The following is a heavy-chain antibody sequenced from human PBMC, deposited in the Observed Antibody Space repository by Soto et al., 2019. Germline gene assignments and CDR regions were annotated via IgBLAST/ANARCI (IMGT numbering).Heavy chain of an antibody. CDR3: AREADILNWFDP. D-gene: IGHD3-9*01. Sequence: PGGSLRLSCAASGFTFSDDYMGWIRQAPGKGLEWVSFISSSRSYIKHADSVKGRFTISRDNAKNSLYLQMNSLRAEDTAVYYCAREADILNWFDPWGQGTLVTVSS. CDR2: ISSSRSYI. CDR1: GFTFSDDY. J-gene: IGHJ5*02. V-gene: IGHV3-11*06.